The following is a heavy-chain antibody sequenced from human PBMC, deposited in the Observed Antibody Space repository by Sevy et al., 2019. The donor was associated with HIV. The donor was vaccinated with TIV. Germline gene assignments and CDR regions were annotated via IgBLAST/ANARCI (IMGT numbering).Heavy chain of an antibody. Sequence: GSLRLSCAASGFNFRNSVMSWIRQAPGEGLEWVSTIKVGGDTHYTDSVKGRFTIYRDNSKNTLSLQMNSLTAEDTAVYYCAKTVAYGTTWFGKVEDWGQGALVTVSS. CDR1: GFNFRNSV. CDR2: IKVGGDT. D-gene: IGHD3-10*01. V-gene: IGHV3-23*01. CDR3: AKTVAYGTTWFGKVED. J-gene: IGHJ4*02.